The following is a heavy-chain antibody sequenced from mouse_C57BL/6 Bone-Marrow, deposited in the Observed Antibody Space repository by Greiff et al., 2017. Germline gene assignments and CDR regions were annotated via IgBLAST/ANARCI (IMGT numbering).Heavy chain of an antibody. CDR2: IYPRSGNT. Sequence: VQLQQSGAELARPGASVQLSCKASGYTFTSYGISWVKQRTGQGLEWIGEIYPRSGNTYYNEKFKGKATLTADKSSSTAYMELRSLKSEDSAVYFCAREGYYYGSFAYWGQGTLVTVSA. D-gene: IGHD1-1*01. V-gene: IGHV1-81*01. J-gene: IGHJ3*01. CDR1: GYTFTSYG. CDR3: AREGYYYGSFAY.